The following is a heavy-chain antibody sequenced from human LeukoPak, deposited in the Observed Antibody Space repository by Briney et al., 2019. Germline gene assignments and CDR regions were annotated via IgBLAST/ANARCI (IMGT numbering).Heavy chain of an antibody. CDR2: IIPIFGTA. CDR1: GYTFTGYY. CDR3: ARADIVVVPAAMREYYYYYGMDV. Sequence: GASVKVSCKASGYTFTGYYMHWVRQAPGQGLEWMGGIIPIFGTANYAQKFQGRVTITADESTSTAYMELSSLRSEDTAVYYCARADIVVVPAAMREYYYYYGMDVWGQGTTVTVSS. J-gene: IGHJ6*02. V-gene: IGHV1-69*13. D-gene: IGHD2-2*01.